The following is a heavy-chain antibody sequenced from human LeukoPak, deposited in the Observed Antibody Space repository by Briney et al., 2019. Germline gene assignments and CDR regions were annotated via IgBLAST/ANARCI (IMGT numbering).Heavy chain of an antibody. CDR2: IRSSGGGA. V-gene: IGHV3-64D*06. CDR1: GFTFSSYA. CDR3: VPPPGWLRDFDY. Sequence: GGSLRLSCSASGFTFSSYAMHWVRQAPGKGLEYVSAIRSSGGGAYYADSVKGRFTISRDNSRNTLYLQMSSLRAEDTAVYYCVPPPGWLRDFDYWGQGTLVTVSS. J-gene: IGHJ4*02. D-gene: IGHD5-12*01.